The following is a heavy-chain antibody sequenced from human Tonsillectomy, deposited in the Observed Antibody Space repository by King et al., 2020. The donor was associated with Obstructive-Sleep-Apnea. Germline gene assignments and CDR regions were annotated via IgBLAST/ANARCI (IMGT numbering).Heavy chain of an antibody. CDR3: ARDSGP. CDR1: GGSVRNSDYY. J-gene: IGHJ4*02. D-gene: IGHD3-10*01. V-gene: IGHV4-39*07. Sequence: MQLQESGPGLVKPSETLSLTCTVSGGSVRNSDYYWGWIPQPPGKVLEWIGNLYFIGRPSDNPSLNSRVTISIDTSKNQFSLKLSSVTAADTAVYYCARDSGPWGQGTLVTVSS. CDR2: LYFIGRP.